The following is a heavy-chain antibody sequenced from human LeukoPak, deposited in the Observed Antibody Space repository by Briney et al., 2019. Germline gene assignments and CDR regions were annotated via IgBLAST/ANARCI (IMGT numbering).Heavy chain of an antibody. J-gene: IGHJ6*03. D-gene: IGHD6-6*01. CDR1: GYSFTSYW. CDR3: ARHSGSSLSRPYYYYYYMDV. CDR2: IYPGDSDT. V-gene: IGHV5-51*01. Sequence: GESLKISCKGSGYSFTSYWIGWVRQMPGKGLEWMGIIYPGDSDTRYSPSFQGQVTISADKSISTAYLQWSSLKASDTAMYYCARHSGSSLSRPYYYYYYMDVWGKGTTVTVSS.